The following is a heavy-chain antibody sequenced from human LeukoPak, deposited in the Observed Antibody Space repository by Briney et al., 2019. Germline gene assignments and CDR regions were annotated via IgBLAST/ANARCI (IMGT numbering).Heavy chain of an antibody. CDR3: ARDFGYYDSRGFLWAAFDI. J-gene: IGHJ3*02. V-gene: IGHV4-59*01. CDR1: GGSITNYY. Sequence: SETLSLTCTVSGGSITNYYWSWIRQPPGKGLEWIGYVYYSGSTNYNPSLKSRVTISVDRSKNQFSLNLSSVAAADTAFYYCARDFGYYDSRGFLWAAFDIWGQGTMVTVSS. CDR2: VYYSGST. D-gene: IGHD3-22*01.